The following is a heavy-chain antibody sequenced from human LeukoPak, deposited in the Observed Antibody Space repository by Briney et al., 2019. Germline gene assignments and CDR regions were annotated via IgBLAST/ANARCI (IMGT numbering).Heavy chain of an antibody. V-gene: IGHV4-61*05. J-gene: IGHJ5*02. Sequence: SETLSLTCTVSGGSISSSSYYWGWIRQPPGKGLEWIGYIYYSGSTNYNPSLKSRVTISVDTSKNQFSLKLSSVTAADTAVYYCARGGYGDYINWFDPWGQGTLVTVSS. D-gene: IGHD4-17*01. CDR2: IYYSGST. CDR1: GGSISSSSYY. CDR3: ARGGYGDYINWFDP.